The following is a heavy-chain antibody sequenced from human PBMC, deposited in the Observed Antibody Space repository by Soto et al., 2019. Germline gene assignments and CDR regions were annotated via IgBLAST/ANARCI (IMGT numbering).Heavy chain of an antibody. Sequence: ASVKVSCKASGGTFSSYAISWVRQAPGQGLEWMGGIIPIFGTANYAQKFQGRVTITADESTSTAYMELSSLRSEDTAVYYCAREGADYYYYYGMHVWGQGTTVTVSS. CDR3: AREGADYYYYYGMHV. V-gene: IGHV1-69*13. J-gene: IGHJ6*02. CDR2: IIPIFGTA. CDR1: GGTFSSYA. D-gene: IGHD3-16*01.